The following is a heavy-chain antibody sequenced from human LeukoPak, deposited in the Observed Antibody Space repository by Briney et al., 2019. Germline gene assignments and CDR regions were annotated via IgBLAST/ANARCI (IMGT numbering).Heavy chain of an antibody. CDR1: GYTLTELS. CDR3: ATATPGHGFGELFFYYYYMDV. J-gene: IGHJ6*03. Sequence: ASVKVSCKVSGYTLTELSMHWVRQAPGKGLEWMGGFDPEDGETIYAQKFQGRVTMTEDTSTDTAYMELSSLRSEDTAVYYCATATPGHGFGELFFYYYYMDVWGKGTTVTVSS. V-gene: IGHV1-24*01. CDR2: FDPEDGET. D-gene: IGHD3-10*01.